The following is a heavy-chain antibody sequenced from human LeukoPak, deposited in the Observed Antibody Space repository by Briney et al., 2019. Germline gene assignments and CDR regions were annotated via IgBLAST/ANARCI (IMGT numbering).Heavy chain of an antibody. V-gene: IGHV3-7*01. D-gene: IGHD1-26*01. J-gene: IGHJ6*03. CDR2: IKQDGSEK. Sequence: PGGSLRLSCAASGFTFSSYAMSWVRQAPGKGLEWVANIKQDGSEKYYVDSVKGRFTISRDNAKNSLYLQMNSLRAEDTAVYYCARVGGSYFLDVWGKGTTVTVSS. CDR3: ARVGGSYFLDV. CDR1: GFTFSSYA.